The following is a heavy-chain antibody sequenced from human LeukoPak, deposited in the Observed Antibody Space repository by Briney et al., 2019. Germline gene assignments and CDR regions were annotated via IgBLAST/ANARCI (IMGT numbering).Heavy chain of an antibody. J-gene: IGHJ4*02. CDR1: GHSISTAYSISSGYY. V-gene: IGHV4-38-2*01. CDR2: IYNSGST. D-gene: IGHD4-17*01. Sequence: SETLSLTCVVSGHSISTAYSISSGYYWGWIRQPPGKGLEWIGSIYNSGSTHYNPSLRSRVTVSVDTSKNQFSLKLSSVTAADTAVYYCARSDYGDFFDYWGQGTLVTVSS. CDR3: ARSDYGDFFDY.